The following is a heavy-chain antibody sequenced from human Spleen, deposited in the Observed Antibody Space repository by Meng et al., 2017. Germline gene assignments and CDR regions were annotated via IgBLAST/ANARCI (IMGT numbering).Heavy chain of an antibody. Sequence: QVQLVESGGVVVQPGRSRSLSCAASGFTFSSYDMHWVRQAPGKGLEWVAVISYDGSNKYYADSVKGRFTISRDNSKNTLYLQMNSLRAEDTAVYYCAKLVAARPFDYWGQGTLVTVSS. CDR3: AKLVAARPFDY. J-gene: IGHJ4*02. CDR2: ISYDGSNK. CDR1: GFTFSSYD. D-gene: IGHD6-6*01. V-gene: IGHV3-30-3*01.